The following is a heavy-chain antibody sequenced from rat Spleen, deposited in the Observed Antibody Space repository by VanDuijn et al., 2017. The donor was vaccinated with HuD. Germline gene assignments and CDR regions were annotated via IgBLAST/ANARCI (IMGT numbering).Heavy chain of an antibody. CDR1: GFSLTSYN. CDR2: IWTGGST. J-gene: IGHJ1*01. V-gene: IGHV2-30*01. Sequence: QVQLKESGPGLVQPSQTLSLTCTVSGFSLTSYNVHWVRQPTGKGLEWMGIIWTGGSTDYNSALKSRLSISRDTTKSQVFLKMNSLQTEDIATYYCAREDGGYGSLGWYFDFWGPGTMVTVSS. CDR3: AREDGGYGSLGWYFDF. D-gene: IGHD1-11*01.